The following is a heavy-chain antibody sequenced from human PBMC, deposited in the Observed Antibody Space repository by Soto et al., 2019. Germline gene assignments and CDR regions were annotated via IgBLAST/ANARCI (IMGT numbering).Heavy chain of an antibody. CDR1: GGTFSSYA. CDR3: ARTADYYDSSGHLEDFDY. J-gene: IGHJ4*02. V-gene: IGHV1-69*06. CDR2: IIPIFGTA. D-gene: IGHD3-22*01. Sequence: SVKVSCKASGGTFSSYAISWVRQAPGQGLEWMGGIIPIFGTANYAQKFQGRVTITADKSTSTAYMELSSLRSEDTAVYYCARTADYYDSSGHLEDFDYWGQGTLVTVS.